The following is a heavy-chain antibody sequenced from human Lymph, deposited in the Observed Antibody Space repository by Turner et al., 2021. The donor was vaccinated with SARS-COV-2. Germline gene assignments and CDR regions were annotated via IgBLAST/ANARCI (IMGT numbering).Heavy chain of an antibody. Sequence: QVQLVQSGAEVKKPGSSVKVSCKASGGTFSTYAISWVRQAPGQGLEWLGGTIPIFGIANCAQKFQGRVTITADKFTSTAYMELSSLRSEDTAVYYCARDATGPLGYWGRGTLVTVSS. CDR1: GGTFSTYA. CDR3: ARDATGPLGY. D-gene: IGHD1-1*01. V-gene: IGHV1-69*10. CDR2: TIPIFGIA. J-gene: IGHJ4*02.